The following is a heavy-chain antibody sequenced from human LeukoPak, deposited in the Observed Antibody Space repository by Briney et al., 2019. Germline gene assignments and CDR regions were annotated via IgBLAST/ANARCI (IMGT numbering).Heavy chain of an antibody. J-gene: IGHJ4*02. D-gene: IGHD2/OR15-2a*01. CDR1: GFTFSSYG. CDR3: AKDLVRVISQAVVDY. V-gene: IGHV3-23*01. CDR2: FSGGGGST. Sequence: GGSLRLYCGASGFTFSSYGMSWVRQAPGKGLEWVSTFSGGGGSTYYADSVKGRFTIASDTSKNALYLQINRLRAEDTCVYYCAKDLVRVISQAVVDYWGQGTLVTVS.